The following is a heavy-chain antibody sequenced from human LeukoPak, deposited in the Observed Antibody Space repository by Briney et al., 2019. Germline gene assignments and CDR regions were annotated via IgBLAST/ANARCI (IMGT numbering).Heavy chain of an antibody. CDR1: GFTFSSYW. Sequence: PGGSLRLSCAASGFTFSSYWMTWVRQAPGKGLEWVANIQDDGSAKYYEDSVKGRFTISRDNSKNTLYLQMNSLRAEDTAVYYCAKFQLMAMIVVVTQTFDYWGQGTLVTVSS. D-gene: IGHD3-22*01. J-gene: IGHJ4*02. CDR3: AKFQLMAMIVVVTQTFDY. CDR2: IQDDGSAK. V-gene: IGHV3-7*03.